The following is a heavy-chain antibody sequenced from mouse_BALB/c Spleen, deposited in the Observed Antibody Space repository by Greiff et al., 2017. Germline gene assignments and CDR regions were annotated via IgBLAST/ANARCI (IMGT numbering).Heavy chain of an antibody. V-gene: IGHV1-63*02. J-gene: IGHJ4*01. D-gene: IGHD2-4*01. CDR1: GYTFTNYW. CDR2: IYPGGGYT. CDR3: ARGRIYYEYDGYAMDY. Sequence: QVQLQQSGAELVRPGTSVKISCKASGYTFTNYWLGWVKQRPGHGLEWIGDIYPGGGYTNYNEKFKGKATLTADTSSSTAYMQLSSLTSEDSAVYFCARGRIYYEYDGYAMDYWGQGTSVTVSS.